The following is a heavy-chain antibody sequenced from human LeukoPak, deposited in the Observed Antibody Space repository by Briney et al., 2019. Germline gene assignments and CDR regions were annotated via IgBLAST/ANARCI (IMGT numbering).Heavy chain of an antibody. CDR1: GFTFSNCS. CDR3: ARDQVLPAVQ. J-gene: IGHJ4*02. CDR2: ISSSSSYI. D-gene: IGHD2-2*01. Sequence: GGSLRLSCAASGFTFSNCSMNWVRQAPGKGLEWVSSISSSSSYIYYADSVKGRFTISRDNAKNSLYLQMNSLRAEDTAVYYCARDQVLPAVQWGQGTLVTVSS. V-gene: IGHV3-21*01.